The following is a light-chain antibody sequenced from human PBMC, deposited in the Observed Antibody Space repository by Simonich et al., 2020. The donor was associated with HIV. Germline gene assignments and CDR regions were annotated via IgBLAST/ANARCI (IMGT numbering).Light chain of an antibody. Sequence: DIQMTQSPSSLSASVGDRVTITCRASQGISSYLNWYQQKPGKAPNLLIYAASSLQSGVPSRFSGSGSGTDFTLIISSLQPEDFATYYCQQSHYTPFTFGQGTKLEIK. CDR3: QQSHYTPFT. CDR1: QGISSY. J-gene: IGKJ2*01. V-gene: IGKV1-39*01. CDR2: AAS.